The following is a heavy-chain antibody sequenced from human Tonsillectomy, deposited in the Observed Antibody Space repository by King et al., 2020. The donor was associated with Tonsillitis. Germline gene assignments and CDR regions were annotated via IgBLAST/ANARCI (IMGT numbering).Heavy chain of an antibody. D-gene: IGHD5-12*01. Sequence: VQLVESGGGVVQTGRSLRLSCAASGFTFSVYGVHWVRQPPGKGLEWVAVIWYDGSDKYYADSVKGRFTISRDNSKNTLYLQMNSLRAEDTAVYYCARDRSVMGGFDSSLDYGGQGTLVTVSS. CDR3: ARDRSVMGGFDSSLDY. V-gene: IGHV3-33*01. CDR1: GFTFSVYG. J-gene: IGHJ4*02. CDR2: IWYDGSDK.